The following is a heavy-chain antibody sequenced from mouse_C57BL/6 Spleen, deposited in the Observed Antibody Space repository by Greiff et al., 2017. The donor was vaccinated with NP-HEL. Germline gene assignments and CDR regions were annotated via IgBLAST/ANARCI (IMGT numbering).Heavy chain of an antibody. Sequence: QVQLQQPGAELVRPGSSVKLSCKASGYTFTSYWMHWVKQRPIQGLEWIGNIDPSDSETHYNQKFKDKATLTVDKSSSKAYMQLSSLTSEDSAVYYCAREDGSSPFAYWGQGTLVTVSA. V-gene: IGHV1-52*01. J-gene: IGHJ3*01. D-gene: IGHD1-1*01. CDR1: GYTFTSYW. CDR2: IDPSDSET. CDR3: AREDGSSPFAY.